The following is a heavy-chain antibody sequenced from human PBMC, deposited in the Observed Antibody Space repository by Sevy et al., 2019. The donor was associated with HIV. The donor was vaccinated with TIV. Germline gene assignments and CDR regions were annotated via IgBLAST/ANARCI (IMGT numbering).Heavy chain of an antibody. D-gene: IGHD3-16*02. V-gene: IGHV3-7*01. CDR3: AREPIMITFGGVIVYFDY. CDR1: GFTFSSYW. Sequence: GGYLRLSCAASGFTFSSYWMSWVRQAPGKGLEWVANIKQDGSEKYYVDSVKGRFTISRDNAKNSLYLQMNSLRAEDTAVYYCAREPIMITFGGVIVYFDYWGQGTLVTVSS. CDR2: IKQDGSEK. J-gene: IGHJ4*02.